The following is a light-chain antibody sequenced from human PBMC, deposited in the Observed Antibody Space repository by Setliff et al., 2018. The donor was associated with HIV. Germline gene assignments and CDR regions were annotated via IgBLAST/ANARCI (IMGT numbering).Light chain of an antibody. CDR1: SSNIGINT. Sequence: QSVLTQPPSASGTPGQRVTISCSGSSSNIGINTVYWYQQVPGTAPKLLIYSDNQRPSGVPDRFSGSKSGTSASLAISGLQSEDEADYYCAAWDDSLNGRGVFGGGTKGTVL. J-gene: IGLJ3*02. CDR3: AAWDDSLNGRGV. V-gene: IGLV1-44*01. CDR2: SDN.